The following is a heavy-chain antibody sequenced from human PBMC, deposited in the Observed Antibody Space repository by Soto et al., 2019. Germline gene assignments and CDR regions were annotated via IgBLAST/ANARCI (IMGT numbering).Heavy chain of an antibody. CDR2: IYPGDSDT. D-gene: IGHD2-21*02. Sequence: GESLQISCKCSGYSFTSYCIGWVRQMPGKGLEWMGIIYPGDSDTRYSPSFQGQVTISADKSISTAYLQWSSLKTSDTAMYYCARGVYCGADCYVDYWGQGTLVTVSS. CDR1: GYSFTSYC. V-gene: IGHV5-51*01. J-gene: IGHJ4*02. CDR3: ARGVYCGADCYVDY.